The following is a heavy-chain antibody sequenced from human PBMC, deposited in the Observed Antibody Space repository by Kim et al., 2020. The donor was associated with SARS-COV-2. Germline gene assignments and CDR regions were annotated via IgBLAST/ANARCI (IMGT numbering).Heavy chain of an antibody. CDR2: ISGSGDTT. Sequence: GGSLRLSCVASGFTFSNYGMSWVRQAPGKGLEWFSGISGSGDTTTYADSVKGRFTISRDNSKNMLYLQMSSLRAEDTAIYYCANPRQPDYWGQGTLVTVSS. V-gene: IGHV3-23*01. J-gene: IGHJ4*02. D-gene: IGHD6-13*01. CDR1: GFTFSNYG. CDR3: ANPRQPDY.